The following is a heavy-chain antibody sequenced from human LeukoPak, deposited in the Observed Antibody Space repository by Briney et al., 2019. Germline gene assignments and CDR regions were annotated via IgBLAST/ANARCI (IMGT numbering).Heavy chain of an antibody. CDR2: IHYSGSAYSGSA. V-gene: IGHV4-30-4*01. CDR3: AGTPDWFGP. Sequence: PSQTLSLTCAVSGASITRTDHYWSWIRQPPGKGLEWIGYIHYSGSAYSGSAYYNPSLKSRVTISEDTSKNQFSLMLTSVTAADTAVYYCAGTPDWFGPWGQGTLVTVSS. J-gene: IGHJ5*02. CDR1: GASITRTDHY.